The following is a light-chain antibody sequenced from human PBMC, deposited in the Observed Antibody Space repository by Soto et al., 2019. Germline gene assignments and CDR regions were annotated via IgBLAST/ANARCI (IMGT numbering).Light chain of an antibody. J-gene: IGLJ2*01. CDR1: NIRSKS. Sequence: SYELTQPPSVSVAPGEQAGITCAGNNIRSKSVHWYQQKPGQAPVLVIYYDRDRPSGIPERFSGSNSGNTATLTISGVEAGDEADYYCQVWDTSGDHVVFGGGTKLTVL. V-gene: IGLV3-21*04. CDR2: YDR. CDR3: QVWDTSGDHVV.